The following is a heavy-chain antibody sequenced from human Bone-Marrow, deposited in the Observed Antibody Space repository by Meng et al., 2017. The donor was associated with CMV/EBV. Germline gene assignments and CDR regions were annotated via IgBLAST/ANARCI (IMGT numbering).Heavy chain of an antibody. V-gene: IGHV3-23*01. CDR3: AKDASQWLGTRFDY. CDR1: GFTFSSYE. Sequence: GESLKISCAASGFTFSSYEMNWVRQAPGKGLEWVSAISGSGGSTYYADSVKGRFTISRDNAKNSLYLQMNSLRAEDTAVYYCAKDASQWLGTRFDYWGQGTLVTVSS. J-gene: IGHJ4*02. CDR2: ISGSGGST. D-gene: IGHD6-19*01.